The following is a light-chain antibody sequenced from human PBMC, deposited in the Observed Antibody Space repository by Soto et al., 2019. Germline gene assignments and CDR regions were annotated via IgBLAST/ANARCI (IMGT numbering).Light chain of an antibody. J-gene: IGKJ1*01. Sequence: IVLTQSPGNLSFSPGDSATLSCRASQSVSNKLVWYQQKTGQAPRLLIYAESTRATGIPDRLSGSGSETEFNLTISRLQSEDLAVYYCQKYANWPKTFGQGTKVDIK. CDR3: QKYANWPKT. CDR1: QSVSNK. CDR2: AES. V-gene: IGKV3-15*01.